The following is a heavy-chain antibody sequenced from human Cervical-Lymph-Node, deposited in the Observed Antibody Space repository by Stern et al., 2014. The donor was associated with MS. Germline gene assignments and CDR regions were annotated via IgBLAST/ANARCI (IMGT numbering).Heavy chain of an antibody. CDR3: ARGYPFFDN. D-gene: IGHD2-15*01. Sequence: VQLLESGAEVQKPGASVKVSCTASGYTFTGFFLHWVRQAPGQGLEWVGWINPNTGVTKSAQKFQGWVTLTRETSLTTGYMELTRLKSYDTAVFYCARGYPFFDNWGQGTLVTVSS. V-gene: IGHV1-2*04. CDR2: INPNTGVT. CDR1: GYTFTGFF. J-gene: IGHJ4*02.